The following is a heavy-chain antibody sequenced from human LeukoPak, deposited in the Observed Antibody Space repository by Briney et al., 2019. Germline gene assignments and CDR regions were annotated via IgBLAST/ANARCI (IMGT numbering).Heavy chain of an antibody. V-gene: IGHV4-59*01. CDR1: GGSISSYY. Sequence: KTSETLSLTCTVSGGSISSYYWSWIRQAPGKGLEWIGYIYYSGSTNYNPSLKSRVTISVDTSKNQFSLKLSSVTAADTAVYYCARYYYDSSGYYFDCWGQGTLVTVSS. D-gene: IGHD3-22*01. CDR2: IYYSGST. CDR3: ARYYYDSSGYYFDC. J-gene: IGHJ4*02.